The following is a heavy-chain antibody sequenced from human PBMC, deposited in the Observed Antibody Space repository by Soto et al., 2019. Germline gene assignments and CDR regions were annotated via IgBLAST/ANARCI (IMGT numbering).Heavy chain of an antibody. CDR3: VGAAPGD. D-gene: IGHD3-16*01. CDR2: LYTDDRT. CDR1: GFIVSNKH. V-gene: IGHV3-53*05. J-gene: IGHJ4*02. Sequence: EVQLVETGGGLMQPGGSLRLSCAASGFIVSNKHMGWVRQAPGKGLESVSILYTDDRTYYADSVKGRFTFSRDNSKNTVSLQMNGLRDEDTAMYYCVGAAPGDWGQGTPVTVSS.